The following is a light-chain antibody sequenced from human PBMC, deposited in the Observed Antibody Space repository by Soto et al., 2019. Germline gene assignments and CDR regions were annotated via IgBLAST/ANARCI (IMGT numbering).Light chain of an antibody. CDR2: GNN. Sequence: QSVLTQPPSVSGAPGQRVTIFCTGSNSNIGAGYDVEWYQQLPGAAPKLLIYGNNNRPSGVPGRFSASKSGTSASLAITGLQAEDEADYHCQSYDSSLGGSRVFGGGTKLTV. J-gene: IGLJ3*02. V-gene: IGLV1-40*01. CDR3: QSYDSSLGGSRV. CDR1: NSNIGAGYD.